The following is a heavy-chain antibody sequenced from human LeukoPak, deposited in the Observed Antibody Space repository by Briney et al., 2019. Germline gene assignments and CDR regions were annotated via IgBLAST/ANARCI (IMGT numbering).Heavy chain of an antibody. CDR2: INHSGST. D-gene: IGHD6-13*01. V-gene: IGHV4-34*01. CDR3: ARVLQYSSSWYTEGSYYYYMDV. Sequence: PETLSLTCAVYGGSFSGYYWSWIRQPPGKGLEWIGEINHSGSTNYNPSLKSRVTISVDTSKNQFSLKLSSVTAADTAVYYCARVLQYSSSWYTEGSYYYYMDVWGKGTTVTVSS. CDR1: GGSFSGYY. J-gene: IGHJ6*03.